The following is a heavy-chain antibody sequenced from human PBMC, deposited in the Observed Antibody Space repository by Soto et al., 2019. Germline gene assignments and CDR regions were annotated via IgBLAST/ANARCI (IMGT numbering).Heavy chain of an antibody. J-gene: IGHJ4*02. CDR1: GFTFSSYS. CDR2: ISSSSSYI. Sequence: GGSLRLSCAASGFTFSSYSMNWVRQAPGKGLEWVSSISSSSSYIYYADSVKGRFTIYRDNAKNSLYLQMNSLRAEDTAVYYCARDFMLGYCSSTSCYNWGQGTLVTVSS. CDR3: ARDFMLGYCSSTSCYN. D-gene: IGHD2-2*02. V-gene: IGHV3-21*01.